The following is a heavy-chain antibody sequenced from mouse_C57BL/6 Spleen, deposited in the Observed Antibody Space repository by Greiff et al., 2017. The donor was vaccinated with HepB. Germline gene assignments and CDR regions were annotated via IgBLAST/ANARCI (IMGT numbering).Heavy chain of an antibody. D-gene: IGHD1-3*01. CDR2: IYPGNSDT. CDR3: TRSGYTGYAMDY. V-gene: IGHV1-5*01. Sequence: EVQLQQSGTVLARPGASVKMSCKTSGYTFTSYWMHWVKQRPGQGLEWIGAIYPGNSDTSYNQKFKGKAKLTAVTSASTADMERSSLTNEDSAVYYCTRSGYTGYAMDYWGQGTSVTVSS. CDR1: GYTFTSYW. J-gene: IGHJ4*01.